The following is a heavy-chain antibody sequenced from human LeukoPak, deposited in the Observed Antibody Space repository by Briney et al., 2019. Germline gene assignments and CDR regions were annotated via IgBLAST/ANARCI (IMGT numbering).Heavy chain of an antibody. J-gene: IGHJ4*02. CDR3: ARRAYGEDYFDY. CDR1: GFTFIYYA. CDR2: ISGSGGNT. Sequence: GGSLRLSCAASGFTFIYYAMSWVRQAPGKGLEWVSTISGSGGNTYYADSVKGRFTISRDNSKNTLYLQMNSLRAEDTAVYYCARRAYGEDYFDYWGQGTLVTVSP. V-gene: IGHV3-23*01. D-gene: IGHD4-17*01.